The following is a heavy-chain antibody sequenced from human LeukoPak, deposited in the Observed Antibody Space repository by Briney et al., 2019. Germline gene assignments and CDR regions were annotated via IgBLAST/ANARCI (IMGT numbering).Heavy chain of an antibody. CDR3: AKDISKEVGAFDI. Sequence: GGSLRLSCAASGFTCDDYAMHWVRQAPGKGLEWVSGISWNSGSIGYADSVKGRFTISRDNAKNSLYLQMNSLRADDMALYYCAKDISKEVGAFDIWGQGTMVTVSS. CDR1: GFTCDDYA. CDR2: ISWNSGSI. V-gene: IGHV3-9*03. J-gene: IGHJ3*02.